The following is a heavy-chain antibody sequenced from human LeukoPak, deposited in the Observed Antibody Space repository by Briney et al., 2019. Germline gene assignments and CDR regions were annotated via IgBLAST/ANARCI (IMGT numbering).Heavy chain of an antibody. J-gene: IGHJ6*03. Sequence: DSVRGRFTISRDNSKNTLFLQMHSLRAEDTAVYYCAKEGGGEFDYSYYLDVWGKGTTVIVSS. CDR3: AKEGGGEFDYSYYLDV. D-gene: IGHD2-15*01. V-gene: IGHV3-30*02.